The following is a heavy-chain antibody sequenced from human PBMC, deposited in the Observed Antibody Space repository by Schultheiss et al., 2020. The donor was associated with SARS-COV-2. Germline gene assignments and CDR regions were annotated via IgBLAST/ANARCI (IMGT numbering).Heavy chain of an antibody. Sequence: GGSLRLSCAASGFTFSNAWMSWVRQAPGKGLEWVAVISYDGSNKYYADSVKGRFTISRDNSKNTLYLQMNSLRAEDTAVYYCQNGMDVWGQGTTVTVSS. CDR2: ISYDGSNK. CDR1: GFTFSNAW. J-gene: IGHJ6*02. V-gene: IGHV3-30*18. CDR3: QNGMDV.